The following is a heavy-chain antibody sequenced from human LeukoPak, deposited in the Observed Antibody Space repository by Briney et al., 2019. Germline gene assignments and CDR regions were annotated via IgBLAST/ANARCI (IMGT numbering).Heavy chain of an antibody. D-gene: IGHD2-2*01. CDR3: AKGTYCSSTSCYHATGGYYYMDV. Sequence: GGSLRLSCAAFGFTFSSYAMSWVRQAPGKGLEWVSAISGSGGSTYYADSVKGRFTISRDNSKNTLYLQMNSLRAEDTAVYYCAKGTYCSSTSCYHATGGYYYMDVWGKGTTVTVSS. J-gene: IGHJ6*03. CDR1: GFTFSSYA. CDR2: ISGSGGST. V-gene: IGHV3-23*01.